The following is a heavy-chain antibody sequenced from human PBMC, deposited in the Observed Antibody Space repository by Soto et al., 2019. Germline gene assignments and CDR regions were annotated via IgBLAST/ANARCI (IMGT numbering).Heavy chain of an antibody. V-gene: IGHV3-15*01. J-gene: IGHJ4*02. Sequence: GGSLRLSCAASGFTFSNAWMSWVRQAPGKGLEWVGRIKSKTDGGTTDYAAPVKGRFTISRDDSKNTLYLQMNSLKTEDTAVYYCTTDEVEMATSDFDYWGQGTRVTVS. CDR3: TTDEVEMATSDFDY. CDR1: GFTFSNAW. CDR2: IKSKTDGGTT. D-gene: IGHD5-12*01.